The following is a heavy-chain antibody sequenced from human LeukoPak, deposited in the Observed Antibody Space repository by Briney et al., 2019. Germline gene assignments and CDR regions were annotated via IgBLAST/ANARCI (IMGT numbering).Heavy chain of an antibody. CDR2: INYSGST. V-gene: IGHV4-34*01. CDR1: GFTFGDYA. Sequence: GSLRLSCTASGFTFGDYAMSWFRQAPGKALEWIGEINYSGSTDYNPSFKSRVTISVDTSKNQFSLNLTSVTAADTAVYYCARDQFFYYGSGTKLFDNWGQGTLVTVSS. D-gene: IGHD3-10*01. CDR3: ARDQFFYYGSGTKLFDN. J-gene: IGHJ4*02.